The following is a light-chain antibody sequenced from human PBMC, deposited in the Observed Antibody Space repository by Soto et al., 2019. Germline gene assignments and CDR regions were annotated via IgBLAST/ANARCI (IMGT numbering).Light chain of an antibody. CDR3: CSYAGNYTLL. CDR2: EVT. CDR1: SSDVGGYNF. Sequence: QSALTQPPSASGSPGQSVTISCTGTSSDVGGYNFVSWYQQHPGKAPKLIIYEVTKRPSGVPDRFSGSKSANTASLTISGLQADDEADYYCCSYAGNYTLLFGGGTKLTVL. J-gene: IGLJ2*01. V-gene: IGLV2-11*01.